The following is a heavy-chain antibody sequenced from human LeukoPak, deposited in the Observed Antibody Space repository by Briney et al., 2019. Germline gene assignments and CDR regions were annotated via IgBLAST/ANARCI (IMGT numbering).Heavy chain of an antibody. V-gene: IGHV1-2*06. CDR2: INPNSGGT. CDR3: ASGISTGYPPVYYYYGMDV. D-gene: IGHD3-9*01. Sequence: ASVKVSCKASGYTFTGYYMHWVRQAPGQGLEWMGRINPNSGGTNYAQKFQGRVTMTRDTSISTAYMELSRLRSDDTAVYYCASGISTGYPPVYYYYGMDVWGQGTTVTVSS. J-gene: IGHJ6*02. CDR1: GYTFTGYY.